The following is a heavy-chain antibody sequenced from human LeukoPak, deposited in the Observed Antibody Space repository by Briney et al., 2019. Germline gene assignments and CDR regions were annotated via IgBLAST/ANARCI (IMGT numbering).Heavy chain of an antibody. D-gene: IGHD2-15*01. J-gene: IGHJ4*02. CDR1: GGSISSNNFY. Sequence: SETLSLTCTVSGGSISSNNFYWGWFRQPPGKGLEWIGSIYYSGSTYYNPSLKSRVTISVDTSKNHFSLKLSSVTAADTALYYCARGPWWYQYYFDYWGQGTLVTVSS. CDR3: ARGPWWYQYYFDY. CDR2: IYYSGST. V-gene: IGHV4-39*07.